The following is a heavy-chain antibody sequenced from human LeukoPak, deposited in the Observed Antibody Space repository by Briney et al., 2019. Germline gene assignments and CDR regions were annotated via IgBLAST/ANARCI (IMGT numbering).Heavy chain of an antibody. V-gene: IGHV3-74*01. Sequence: PGGSLRLSCAASGFTFSDYWMYWVRQVPGKGLVWVSGINTDGSSTTYADSVAGRFTISRDNAKNTLLLQMSSLRAEDTVVYYCARDVGVVITFFDYWGQGTLVTVSS. CDR2: INTDGSST. CDR3: ARDVGVVITFFDY. D-gene: IGHD3-3*01. CDR1: GFTFSDYW. J-gene: IGHJ4*02.